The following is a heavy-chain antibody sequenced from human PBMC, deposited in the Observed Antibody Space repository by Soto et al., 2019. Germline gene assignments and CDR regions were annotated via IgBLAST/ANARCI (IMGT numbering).Heavy chain of an antibody. D-gene: IGHD2-21*01. Sequence: EVQLVESGGGLVQPGGSLRLSCAASGFIFSNSWMHWVRQAPGKGLVWVSRINSDGSSTDYADSVKGRFTISSDNAKNTLYLQMNSLRAEDTALYYCAREWRGPGNSAYYYYNMDVWGKGTTVTVSS. V-gene: IGHV3-74*01. CDR1: GFIFSNSW. CDR2: INSDGSST. J-gene: IGHJ6*03. CDR3: AREWRGPGNSAYYYYNMDV.